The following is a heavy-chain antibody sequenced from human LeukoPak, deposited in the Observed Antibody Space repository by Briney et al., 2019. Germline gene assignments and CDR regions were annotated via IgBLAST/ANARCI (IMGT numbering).Heavy chain of an antibody. CDR2: INHSGST. V-gene: IGHV4-34*01. Sequence: PSGTLSLTCAVYGGSFSGYYRSWIRQPPGKGLEWIGEINHSGSTNYNPSLKSRVTISVDTSKNQFSLKLSSVTAADTAVYYCASLGTGPRDYWGQGTLVTVSS. CDR3: ASLGTGPRDY. J-gene: IGHJ4*02. D-gene: IGHD3/OR15-3a*01. CDR1: GGSFSGYY.